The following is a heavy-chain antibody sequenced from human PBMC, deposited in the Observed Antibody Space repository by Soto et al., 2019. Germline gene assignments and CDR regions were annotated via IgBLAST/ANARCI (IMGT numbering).Heavy chain of an antibody. CDR1: GYTFVDYF. V-gene: IGHV1-8*02. CDR3: ARVNYYGSGSYQDFFYFYALDV. Sequence: ASVKVSCKTSGYTFVDYFIHWVRQAPGQGLEWMGWMNPNSGDTGYAQKFLGRLTMTRDSSIRTVYMELSSLSSEDTAVYYCARVNYYGSGSYQDFFYFYALDVWGQGTTVTVSS. CDR2: MNPNSGDT. D-gene: IGHD3-10*01. J-gene: IGHJ6*02.